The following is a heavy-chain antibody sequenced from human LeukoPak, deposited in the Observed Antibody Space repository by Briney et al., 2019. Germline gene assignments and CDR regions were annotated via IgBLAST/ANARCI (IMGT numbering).Heavy chain of an antibody. D-gene: IGHD6-19*01. CDR2: IIEGGDVK. J-gene: IGHJ4*02. CDR1: GFTFSAYW. CDR3: ARVGKYGWDFDH. Sequence: GESLRLSCAASGFTFSAYWMTWVRQAPGKGLAWVANIIEGGDVKYYVDSVKGRFTISRDNTKNSLYLQMTSLRADDTAVYYCARVGKYGWDFDHWGQGTLVTVSS. V-gene: IGHV3-7*01.